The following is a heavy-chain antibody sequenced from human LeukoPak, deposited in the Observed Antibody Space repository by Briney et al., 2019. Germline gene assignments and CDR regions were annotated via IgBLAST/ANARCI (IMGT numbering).Heavy chain of an antibody. Sequence: GGSLRLSCAASGFTFSSYWMHWVRQAPGKGLEWVSYISSSSSTIYYADSVKGRFTISRDNAKNSLYLQMNSLRAEDTAVYYCARGRGHDFWSGYNDYWGQGTLVTVSS. D-gene: IGHD3-3*01. J-gene: IGHJ4*02. CDR2: ISSSSSTI. CDR1: GFTFSSYW. CDR3: ARGRGHDFWSGYNDY. V-gene: IGHV3-48*01.